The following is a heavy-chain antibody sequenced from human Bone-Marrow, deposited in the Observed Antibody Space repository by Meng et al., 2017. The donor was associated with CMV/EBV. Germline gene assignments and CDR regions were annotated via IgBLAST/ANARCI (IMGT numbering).Heavy chain of an antibody. CDR2: IIPILGIA. D-gene: IGHD6-19*01. V-gene: IGHV1-69*10. CDR1: GYTFTSYG. CDR3: ARDTTSGWYKYFDY. J-gene: IGHJ4*02. Sequence: KISCKASGYTFTSYGISWVRQAPGQGLEWMGGIIPILGIANYAQKFQGRVTITADKSTSTAYMELSSLRSEDTAVYYCARDTTSGWYKYFDYWGQGTLVTVSS.